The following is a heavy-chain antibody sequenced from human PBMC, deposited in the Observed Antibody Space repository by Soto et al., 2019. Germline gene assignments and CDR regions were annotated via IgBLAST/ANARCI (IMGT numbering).Heavy chain of an antibody. D-gene: IGHD2-8*01. Sequence: XEALFLPCAVPGGSIKSYYRNWIRQPPGKGLDWIGYIYYSGSPNYNPSLKSRVTISLDTYKNQFSLKLSSVTAADTAVYYWVCMTGGPFDYWGQGLMVTVSS. CDR1: GGSIKSYY. V-gene: IGHV4-59*01. CDR3: VCMTGGPFDY. CDR2: IYYSGSP. J-gene: IGHJ4*02.